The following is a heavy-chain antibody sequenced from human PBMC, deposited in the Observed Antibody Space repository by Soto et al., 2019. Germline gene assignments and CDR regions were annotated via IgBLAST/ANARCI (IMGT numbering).Heavy chain of an antibody. J-gene: IGHJ4*01. CDR3: TRETTDSISPGLDY. Sequence: GGSLRLSCAASGFTVSTTYMSWVRQAPGKGLEWVSVIYADGRTFYADSVKGRFTISRDKSKNTLYLQMNSLRSEDTAVYSCTRETTDSISPGLDYWG. CDR2: IYADGRT. CDR1: GFTVSTTY. V-gene: IGHV3-66*01. D-gene: IGHD2-21*01.